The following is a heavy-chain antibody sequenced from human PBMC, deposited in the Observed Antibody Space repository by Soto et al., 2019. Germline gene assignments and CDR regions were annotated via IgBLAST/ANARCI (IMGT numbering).Heavy chain of an antibody. CDR1: GFTFSSYI. CDR2: ISSSSSYI. V-gene: IGHV3-21*01. Sequence: GGSLRLSCAASGFTFSSYIMNWVRQAPGKGLEWVSSISSSSSYIYYAGSVKGRFTISRDNAKNSLYLQMNSLRAEDTAVYYCARDHWRGYSYGCDYWGQGTLVTVSS. J-gene: IGHJ4*02. D-gene: IGHD5-18*01. CDR3: ARDHWRGYSYGCDY.